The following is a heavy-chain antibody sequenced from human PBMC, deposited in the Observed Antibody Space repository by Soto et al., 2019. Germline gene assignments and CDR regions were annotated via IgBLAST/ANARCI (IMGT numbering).Heavy chain of an antibody. Sequence: GGSLRLSCAASGFTFSSYPMSWVRQAPGKGLEWVSGISGSGAGTYYADSVKGRFTISRDNSKNTLYLQMNSLRVEDTAVYYCAKYIRYSTDCHQAFYFWGKGTLVPVSA. CDR1: GFTFSSYP. CDR3: AKYIRYSTDCHQAFYF. D-gene: IGHD6-19*01. V-gene: IGHV3-23*01. J-gene: IGHJ4*02. CDR2: ISGSGAGT.